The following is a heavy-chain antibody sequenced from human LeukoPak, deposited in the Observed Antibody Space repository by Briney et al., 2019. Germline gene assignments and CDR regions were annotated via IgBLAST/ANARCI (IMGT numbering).Heavy chain of an antibody. CDR1: GFTFSSYS. J-gene: IGHJ4*02. Sequence: PGGSLRLSCAASGFTFSSYSMNWVRQAPGKGLEWVSYISSSSSTIYYADSVKGRFTISRDNAKNMLSLQMNSLRADDTAVYYCARGFHGPDYWGQGTLVTVSS. CDR2: ISSSSSTI. V-gene: IGHV3-48*04. CDR3: ARGFHGPDY. D-gene: IGHD5-24*01.